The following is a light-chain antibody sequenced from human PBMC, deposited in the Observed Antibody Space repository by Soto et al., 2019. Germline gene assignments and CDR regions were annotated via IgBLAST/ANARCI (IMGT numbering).Light chain of an antibody. CDR1: QSISRW. CDR2: HAS. J-gene: IGKJ5*01. V-gene: IGKV1-5*01. CDR3: QQCCNWLIT. Sequence: DVQMKLSYSTLSASKGNRVTIHCRASQSISRWLAWYQQKPGKAPTLLIYHASSLESGVPSRFGGSGSGTEFTLTISSLESEDFAAYYCQQCCNWLITFGQGTLLEIK.